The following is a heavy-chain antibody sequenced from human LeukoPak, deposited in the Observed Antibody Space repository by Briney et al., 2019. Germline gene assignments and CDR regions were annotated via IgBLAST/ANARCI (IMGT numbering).Heavy chain of an antibody. Sequence: GGSLRLSCAASGFTFSSYWMHWVRQAPGKGLVWVSRINSDGSSTSYADSVKGRFTISRDNAKNTLYLQMNSLRAEDTAVYYCARDKEIFGVVIMADYWGQGTLVTVSS. CDR3: ARDKEIFGVVIMADY. CDR2: INSDGSST. J-gene: IGHJ4*02. V-gene: IGHV3-74*01. D-gene: IGHD3-3*01. CDR1: GFTFSSYW.